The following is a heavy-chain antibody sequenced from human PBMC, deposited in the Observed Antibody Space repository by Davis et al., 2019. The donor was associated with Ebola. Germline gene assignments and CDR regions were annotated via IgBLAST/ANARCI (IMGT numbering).Heavy chain of an antibody. D-gene: IGHD6-19*01. CDR2: ISGSGGST. CDR3: AKVWPIWQWLVQSGPYFDY. J-gene: IGHJ4*02. CDR1: GFTFSSYA. V-gene: IGHV3-23*01. Sequence: PGGSLRLSCAASGFTFSSYAMSWVRQAPGKGLEWVSAISGSGGSTYYADSVKGRFTISRDNSKNTLYLQMNSLRAEDTAVYYCAKVWPIWQWLVQSGPYFDYWGQGTLVTVSS.